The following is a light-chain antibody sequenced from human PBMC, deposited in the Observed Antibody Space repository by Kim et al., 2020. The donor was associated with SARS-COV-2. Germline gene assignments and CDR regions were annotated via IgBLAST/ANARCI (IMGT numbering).Light chain of an antibody. CDR1: QSVSSN. CDR3: QQYNNWPRVMYT. V-gene: IGKV3-15*01. J-gene: IGKJ2*01. CDR2: GAS. Sequence: EIVMTQSPATLSVSPGERATLSCRASQSVSSNLAWYQQKPGQAPRLLIYGASTRATGIPARFSGSGSGTEFTLTISSLQSEDFAVYYCQQYNNWPRVMYTFGQGTKLAI.